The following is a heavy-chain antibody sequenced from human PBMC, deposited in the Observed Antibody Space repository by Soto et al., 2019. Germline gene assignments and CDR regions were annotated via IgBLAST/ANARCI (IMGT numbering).Heavy chain of an antibody. CDR2: VNPNTGLT. V-gene: IGHV1-2*02. Sequence: QVQLVQSGAEVKKPGASVKVSCQASGYTFTAFYMNWVRQAPGQGLEWMGWVNPNTGLTKYAQKFRDRVTMTMDTSINTAYMELSGLTSDATAVYYCTTLRLDPWGQGTLVTVSS. CDR1: GYTFTAFY. J-gene: IGHJ5*02. D-gene: IGHD6-25*01. CDR3: TTLRLDP.